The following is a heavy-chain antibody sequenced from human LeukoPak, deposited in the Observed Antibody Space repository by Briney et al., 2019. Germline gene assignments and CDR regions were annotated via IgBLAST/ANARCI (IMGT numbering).Heavy chain of an antibody. J-gene: IGHJ4*02. CDR1: GFTFSSYA. D-gene: IGHD3-10*01. CDR2: ISGSGGST. CDR3: ANLRVRGAKDGVDY. Sequence: GGSLRLSCAASGFTFSSYAMSWVRQAPGKGPEWVSAISGSGGSTYYADSVKGRFTISRDNSKNTLYLQMNSLRAEDTAVYYGANLRVRGAKDGVDYWGQGTLVTVSS. V-gene: IGHV3-23*01.